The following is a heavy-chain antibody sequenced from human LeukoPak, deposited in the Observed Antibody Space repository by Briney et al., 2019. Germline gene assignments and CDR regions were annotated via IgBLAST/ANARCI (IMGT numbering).Heavy chain of an antibody. V-gene: IGHV4-4*02. CDR1: GGPIISSNW. Sequence: SGTLSLTCGVSGGPIISSNWWSWVRQPPGKGLEWIGEIYHAGSTNYNPSLKSRVTISVDTSRNQFSLRLTSVTAADTAVYYCARVLGYCSGGSCYFDYWGQGTLVTVSS. CDR3: ARVLGYCSGGSCYFDY. CDR2: IYHAGST. D-gene: IGHD2-15*01. J-gene: IGHJ4*02.